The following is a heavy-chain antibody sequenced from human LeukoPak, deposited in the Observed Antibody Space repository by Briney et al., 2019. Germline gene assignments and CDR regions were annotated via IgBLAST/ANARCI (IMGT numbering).Heavy chain of an antibody. J-gene: IGHJ3*02. V-gene: IGHV1-69*13. CDR3: ASGVAAAENDAFGI. CDR2: IIPIFGTA. D-gene: IGHD6-13*01. Sequence: SVKVSCKASGGTFSSYAISWVRQAPGQGLEWMGGIIPIFGTANYAQKFQGRVTITADESTSTAYMELSSLRSEDTAVYYCASGVAAAENDAFGIWGQGTMVTVSS. CDR1: GGTFSSYA.